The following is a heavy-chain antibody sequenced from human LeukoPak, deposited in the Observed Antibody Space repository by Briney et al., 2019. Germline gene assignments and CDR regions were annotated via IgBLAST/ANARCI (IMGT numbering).Heavy chain of an antibody. Sequence: ASVKVSCKASGYTFTGYYMHWVRQAPGQGLEWMGWINPNSGGTNYAQKFQGRVTMTRDTSISTAYMELSRLRSDDTAVYYCARGIVGATRVIDAFDIWGQGTMVTVS. CDR1: GYTFTGYY. CDR2: INPNSGGT. D-gene: IGHD1-26*01. V-gene: IGHV1-2*02. CDR3: ARGIVGATRVIDAFDI. J-gene: IGHJ3*02.